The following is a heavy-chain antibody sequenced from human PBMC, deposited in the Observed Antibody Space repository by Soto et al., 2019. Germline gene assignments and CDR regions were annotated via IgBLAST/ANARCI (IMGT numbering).Heavy chain of an antibody. CDR1: GFSLTTDRVG. Sequence: QITLKESGPTLVKPTQTLTLTCTFSGFSLTTDRVGVGWIRQPPGEALEWLAVIYWDDSKTYRPSLESRLTTTKDTSKNQVALTITNMDSLDTATYYCAHAYGGRSLYWGQGTLVTVSS. V-gene: IGHV2-5*02. CDR2: IYWDDSK. J-gene: IGHJ4*02. CDR3: AHAYGGRSLY. D-gene: IGHD1-26*01.